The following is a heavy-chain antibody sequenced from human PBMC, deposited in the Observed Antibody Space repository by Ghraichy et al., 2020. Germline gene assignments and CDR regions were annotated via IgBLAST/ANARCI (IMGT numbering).Heavy chain of an antibody. J-gene: IGHJ3*01. Sequence: GGSLRLSCVASGYTFSRNWMSWVRQAPGKGLEWVANIKQDGSEKYYVGSVKGRFTISRDKAKNSLSLQMNSLRAEYTAVYYCARDIVAAADACDFWGQGTMVTVSS. D-gene: IGHD6-13*01. CDR3: ARDIVAAADACDF. V-gene: IGHV3-7*03. CDR1: GYTFSRNW. CDR2: IKQDGSEK.